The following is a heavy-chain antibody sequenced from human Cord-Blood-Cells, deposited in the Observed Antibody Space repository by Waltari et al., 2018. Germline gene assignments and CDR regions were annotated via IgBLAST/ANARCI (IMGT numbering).Heavy chain of an antibody. CDR2: IYHSGST. V-gene: IGHV4-38-2*01. CDR3: AGWFVVGDWFDP. J-gene: IGHJ5*02. CDR1: GYSISSGYY. Sequence: QVQLQESGPGLVKPSETLSLTCAVSGYSISSGYYWGWIRQPPGKGLEWIGSIYHSGSTYYNPSLKSRVTISVDTSKNQFSLKLSSVTAADTAVYYCAGWFVVGDWFDPWGQGTLVTVSS. D-gene: IGHD3-10*01.